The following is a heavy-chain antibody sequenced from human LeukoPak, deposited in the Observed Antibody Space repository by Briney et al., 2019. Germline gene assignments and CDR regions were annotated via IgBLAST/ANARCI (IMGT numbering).Heavy chain of an antibody. Sequence: SETLSLTCTVSGGSISSSSYYWSWIRQPPGKGLEWIGYIYYSGSTNYNPSLKSRVTISVDTSKNQFSLKLSSVTAADTAVYYCARAGYGSGSYIDYWGQGTLVTVSS. D-gene: IGHD3-10*01. CDR1: GGSISSSSYY. CDR2: IYYSGST. J-gene: IGHJ4*02. V-gene: IGHV4-61*05. CDR3: ARAGYGSGSYIDY.